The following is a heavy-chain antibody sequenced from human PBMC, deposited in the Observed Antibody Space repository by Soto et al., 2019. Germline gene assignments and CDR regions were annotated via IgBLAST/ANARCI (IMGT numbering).Heavy chain of an antibody. CDR3: AKDIHPGRDTYHYGADY. CDR1: GFIFSNYG. J-gene: IGHJ4*02. D-gene: IGHD5-12*01. V-gene: IGHV3-30*18. Sequence: QVQLVESGGGVVQPGTSLTLSCSASGFIFSNYGMHWVRQAPGKGLKWVSIISYDGSRKHYIDSVKGRFTISRDNSKNTLDLQMNSLRAEDTAVYYCAKDIHPGRDTYHYGADYWGQGTLVAVSS. CDR2: ISYDGSRK.